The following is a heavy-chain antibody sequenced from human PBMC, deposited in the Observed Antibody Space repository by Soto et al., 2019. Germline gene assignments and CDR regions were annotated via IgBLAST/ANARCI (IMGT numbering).Heavy chain of an antibody. CDR3: ARALKWLRPPEPPYMDV. Sequence: GGSLRLSCAASGFTFSSYGMHWVRQAPGKGLEWVAVIWYDGSNKYYADSVKGRFTISRDNSKNTLYLQMNSLRAEDTAVYYCARALKWLRPPEPPYMDVWGKGTTVTVSS. V-gene: IGHV3-33*01. D-gene: IGHD5-12*01. J-gene: IGHJ6*03. CDR2: IWYDGSNK. CDR1: GFTFSSYG.